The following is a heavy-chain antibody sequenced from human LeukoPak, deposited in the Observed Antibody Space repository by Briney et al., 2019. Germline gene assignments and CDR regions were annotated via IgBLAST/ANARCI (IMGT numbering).Heavy chain of an antibody. CDR1: VYTFTSFV. CDR3: ARAGYSNYGVGLYYYYMDV. V-gene: IGHV1-18*03. J-gene: IGHJ6*03. Sequence: ASLKVSCKASVYTFTSFVSTWVRQAPGQGREWMGWISVYNGNTNYTQKGHGRVTMTTDKSTSPAYMALRSLRSEDMAVYYCARAGYSNYGVGLYYYYMDVWGKGTTV. CDR2: ISVYNGNT. D-gene: IGHD4-11*01.